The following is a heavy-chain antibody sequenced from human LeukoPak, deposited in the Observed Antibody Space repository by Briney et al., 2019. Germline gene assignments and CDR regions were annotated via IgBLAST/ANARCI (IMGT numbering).Heavy chain of an antibody. D-gene: IGHD3-22*01. CDR3: ARVGDSSGYSVFDS. Sequence: PWETLSLTCIVSGGAVSGYYWSWIRQPPGKGLEWIGYIYYSGSTDYNPSLKSRLTMSIDTSKNQFSLRLSSVTAADTAVYYCARVGDSSGYSVFDSWGQGTLVTVSS. V-gene: IGHV4-59*02. J-gene: IGHJ4*02. CDR2: IYYSGST. CDR1: GGAVSGYY.